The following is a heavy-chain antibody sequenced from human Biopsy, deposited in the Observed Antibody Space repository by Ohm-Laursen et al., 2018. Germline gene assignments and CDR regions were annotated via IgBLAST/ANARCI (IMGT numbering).Heavy chain of an antibody. V-gene: IGHV4-4*07. CDR1: GGDINNYY. CDR2: IYPGGST. J-gene: IGHJ2*01. Sequence: SDTLSLTCNVSGGDINNYYWSWIRQPAGKGLEWIGRIYPGGSTNYNPSLKSRVTMSVDTSKKQLSLRLRSVTAADTAMYYCASDRGYYSDRTVPGYFDLWGRGTLVTVSS. CDR3: ASDRGYYSDRTVPGYFDL. D-gene: IGHD3-22*01.